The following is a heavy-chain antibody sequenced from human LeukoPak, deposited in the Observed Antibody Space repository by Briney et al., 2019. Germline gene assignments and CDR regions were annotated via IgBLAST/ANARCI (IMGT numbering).Heavy chain of an antibody. Sequence: SETLSLTCTVSGYSISSGYYWGWIRQPPGKGLEWIGSIYHSGSTYYNPSLKSRVTISVDTSKNQFSLKLSSVTAADTAVYYCARTATIGYYYYMDVWGKGTTVTVSS. V-gene: IGHV4-38-2*02. CDR1: GYSISSGYY. CDR3: ARTATIGYYYYMDV. J-gene: IGHJ6*03. D-gene: IGHD5-24*01. CDR2: IYHSGST.